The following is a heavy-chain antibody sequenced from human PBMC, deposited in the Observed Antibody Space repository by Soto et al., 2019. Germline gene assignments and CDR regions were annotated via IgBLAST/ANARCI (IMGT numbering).Heavy chain of an antibody. CDR1: GGTFSSYT. Sequence: QVQLVQSGAEVKKPESSVKVSCKASGGTFSSYTISWVRQAPGQGREWMGRIIPILGIANYAQKFQGRVTITADKSTRTAYMELSSLRSEDTAVYYCARGGIVGADFGRWFDPWGQGTLVTVSS. CDR3: ARGGIVGADFGRWFDP. D-gene: IGHD1-26*01. J-gene: IGHJ5*02. V-gene: IGHV1-69*02. CDR2: IIPILGIA.